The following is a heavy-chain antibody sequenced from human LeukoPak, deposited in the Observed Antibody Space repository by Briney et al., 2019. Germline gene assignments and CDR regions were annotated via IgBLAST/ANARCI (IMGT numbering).Heavy chain of an antibody. D-gene: IGHD1-26*01. V-gene: IGHV1-18*01. CDR1: GYTFTSYG. Sequence: ASVKVSCKASGYTFTSYGISWVRQAPGQGLEWMGWISAYNGNTNYAQKLQGRVTMTTDTSTSTAYMELRSLRSDDTAVYYCARDERGPYSGSYFDYWGQGTLVTVSS. J-gene: IGHJ4*02. CDR3: ARDERGPYSGSYFDY. CDR2: ISAYNGNT.